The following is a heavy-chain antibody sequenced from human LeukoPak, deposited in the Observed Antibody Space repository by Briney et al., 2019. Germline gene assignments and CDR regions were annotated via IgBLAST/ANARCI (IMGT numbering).Heavy chain of an antibody. CDR3: AKDRTVGASYWYFDL. CDR2: FDPEDGET. Sequence: ASVNVSCKVSGYTLTELSMHWVRQAPGKGLEWMGGFDPEDGETIYAQKFQGRVTMTEDTSTDTAYMELSSLRSEDTAVYYCAKDRTVGASYWYFDLWGRGTLVTVSS. CDR1: GYTLTELS. D-gene: IGHD1-26*01. J-gene: IGHJ2*01. V-gene: IGHV1-24*01.